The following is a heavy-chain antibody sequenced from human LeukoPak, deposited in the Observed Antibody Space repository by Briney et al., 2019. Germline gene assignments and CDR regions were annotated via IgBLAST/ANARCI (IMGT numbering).Heavy chain of an antibody. CDR2: ISGSGGST. CDR3: AKASAMIVVVSKHFDY. CDR1: GFTFSSYG. Sequence: PGRSLRLSCAASGFTFSSYGMHWVRQAPGKGLEWVSAISGSGGSTYYADSVKGRFTISRDNSKNTLYLQMNSLRAEDTAVYYCAKASAMIVVVSKHFDYWGQGTLVTVSS. D-gene: IGHD3-22*01. J-gene: IGHJ4*02. V-gene: IGHV3-23*01.